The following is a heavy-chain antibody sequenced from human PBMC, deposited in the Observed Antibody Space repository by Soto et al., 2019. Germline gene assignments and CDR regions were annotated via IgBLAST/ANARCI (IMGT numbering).Heavy chain of an antibody. CDR1: GFTFSSYW. Sequence: EVQLVESGGGLVQPGGSLRLSCAASGFTFSSYWMSWVRQAPGKGLEWVANIKQDGSEKYYVDSVKGRFTISRDNAKNSLYLQMNSLRAEDKAVYYCARDLVVFELVRYYYYYYGMDVWGQGTTVTVSS. CDR2: IKQDGSEK. D-gene: IGHD2-8*02. V-gene: IGHV3-7*05. CDR3: ARDLVVFELVRYYYYYYGMDV. J-gene: IGHJ6*02.